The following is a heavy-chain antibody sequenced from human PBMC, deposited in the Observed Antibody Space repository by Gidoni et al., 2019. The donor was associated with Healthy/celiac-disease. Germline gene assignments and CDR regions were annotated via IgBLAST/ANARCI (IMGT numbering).Heavy chain of an antibody. CDR1: GSTFTSHY. J-gene: IGHJ6*02. CDR2: INPSGGST. Sequence: QVQLVQSGAEVKKPGASVKVSCQASGSTFTSHYLHLVRQSPGQGLEWMGIINPSGGSTSYAQKFQGRVTMTRDTSTSTVYMELSSLRSEDTAVYYCARDPSGVAATPFSYYYYGMDVWGQGTTVTVSS. D-gene: IGHD2-15*01. CDR3: ARDPSGVAATPFSYYYYGMDV. V-gene: IGHV1-46*01.